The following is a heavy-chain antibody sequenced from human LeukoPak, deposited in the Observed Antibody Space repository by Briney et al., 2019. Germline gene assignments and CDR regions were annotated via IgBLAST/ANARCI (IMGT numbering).Heavy chain of an antibody. V-gene: IGHV1-18*01. CDR1: GYTFTSYG. CDR3: ARDCDRSGYYCY. Sequence: SVTVSCKASGYTFTSYGISWVRQAPGQGLEWMGWISAYNGNTNYAQLLQGRVIMTTDTSTSSAYTELRSLRSDDTAVYYCARDCDRSGYYCYWGQGTLVTVSS. D-gene: IGHD3-22*01. J-gene: IGHJ4*02. CDR2: ISAYNGNT.